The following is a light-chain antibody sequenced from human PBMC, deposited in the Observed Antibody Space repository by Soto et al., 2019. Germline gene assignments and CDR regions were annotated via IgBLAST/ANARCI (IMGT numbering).Light chain of an antibody. CDR1: LRISTY. J-gene: IGKJ4*01. Sequence: DIQVIQSPSSLSASVGDRVTITCRASLRISTYLNWYQHKPGKAPKLLIYGASSLQSGVPSRFSGSGSGTDFTLTISSLHPEESATYYCQQSHSTPRTFGGGTNLEI. CDR2: GAS. CDR3: QQSHSTPRT. V-gene: IGKV1-39*01.